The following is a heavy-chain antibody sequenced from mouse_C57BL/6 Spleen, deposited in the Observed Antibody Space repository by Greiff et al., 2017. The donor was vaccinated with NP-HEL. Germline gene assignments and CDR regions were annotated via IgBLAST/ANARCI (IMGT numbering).Heavy chain of an antibody. CDR1: GYTFTSYW. D-gene: IGHD1-1*01. Sequence: VQLQQSGAELVKPGASVKLSCKASGYTFTSYWMQWVKQRPGQGLEWIGEIDPSDSYTNYNQKFKGKATLTVDTSSSTAYMQLSSLTSEDSAVYYCARRGRLTPSFDYWGQGTTLTVSS. J-gene: IGHJ2*01. CDR2: IDPSDSYT. CDR3: ARRGRLTPSFDY. V-gene: IGHV1-50*01.